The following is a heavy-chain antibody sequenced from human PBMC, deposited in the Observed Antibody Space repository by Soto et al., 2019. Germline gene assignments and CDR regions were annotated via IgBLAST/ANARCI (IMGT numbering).Heavy chain of an antibody. J-gene: IGHJ6*02. CDR2: IYNSGST. CDR3: ARESGSYYYDSSGSPDYYYYGMDV. V-gene: IGHV4-4*02. D-gene: IGHD3-22*01. Sequence: SETLSLTCAVSGGSISSSNWWSWVRQPPGKGLEWVGEIYNSGSTNYNPSLKSRVTISVDKSKNQFSLKLSFVTAADTAVYYCARESGSYYYDSSGSPDYYYYGMDVWGQGTTVTVSS. CDR1: GGSISSSNW.